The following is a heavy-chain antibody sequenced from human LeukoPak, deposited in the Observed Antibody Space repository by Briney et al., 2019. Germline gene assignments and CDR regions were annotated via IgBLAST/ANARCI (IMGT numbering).Heavy chain of an antibody. V-gene: IGHV1-2*02. J-gene: IGHJ4*02. D-gene: IGHD6-13*01. Sequence: ASVKVSCKASGYTFTGYYIHWVRQAPGQGLEWMGWINPNSGGTKYGQKFQGRVTMTRDTSISTAYMELSSLRSDDTAVYYCARDLIEAAVDFDYWGQGTLVTASS. CDR1: GYTFTGYY. CDR3: ARDLIEAAVDFDY. CDR2: INPNSGGT.